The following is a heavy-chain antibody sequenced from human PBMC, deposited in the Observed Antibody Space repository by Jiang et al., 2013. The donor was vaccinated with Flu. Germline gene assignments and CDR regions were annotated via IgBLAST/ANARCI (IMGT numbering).Heavy chain of an antibody. D-gene: IGHD4-11*01. V-gene: IGHV4-31*03. Sequence: TLSLTCTVSGDSISSGAHYWSWIRQHPGEGLEWIGYXFYSGRTNYNPSLKSRVTISVDTSENQFSLRVSSVTAADTAVYYCARVGGYSNYLDYWGQGTLVTVSS. CDR1: GDSISSGAHY. CDR2: XFYSGRT. J-gene: IGHJ4*02. CDR3: ARVGGYSNYLDY.